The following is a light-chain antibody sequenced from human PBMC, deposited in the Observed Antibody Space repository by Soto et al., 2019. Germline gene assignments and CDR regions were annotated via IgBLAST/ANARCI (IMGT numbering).Light chain of an antibody. CDR2: KTS. J-gene: IGKJ1*01. CDR1: QNINSW. V-gene: IGKV1-5*03. CDR3: QQYNSYSPWT. Sequence: DIQMTQSPSTLSASVGDRVTITCRASQNINSWLAWYQQKPGKAPKLLIYKTSNLESGVPSRFSGSGSGTEFTLTISSLQPDDFATYYCQQYNSYSPWTFGQGTKVDIK.